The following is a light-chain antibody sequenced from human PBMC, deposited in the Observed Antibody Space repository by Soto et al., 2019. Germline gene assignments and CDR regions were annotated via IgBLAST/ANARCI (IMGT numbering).Light chain of an antibody. CDR1: SSNIGAGYD. J-gene: IGLJ2*01. Sequence: QSVLTQPPSVSGAPGQRVTISCTGSSSNIGAGYDVHWYQQRPGTAPKLLIFGNTNRPSGVPDRFSGSKSGTSASLAITGLRAEDEADYYCQTHDSSLSGSIFGGGTKLTVL. CDR3: QTHDSSLSGSI. V-gene: IGLV1-40*01. CDR2: GNT.